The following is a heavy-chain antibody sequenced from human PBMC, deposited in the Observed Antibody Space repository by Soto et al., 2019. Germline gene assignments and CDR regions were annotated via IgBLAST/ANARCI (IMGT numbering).Heavy chain of an antibody. CDR1: GYTFTSYY. J-gene: IGHJ4*02. D-gene: IGHD6-19*01. CDR2: INPSGGST. Sequence: ASVKVSCKASGYTFTSYYMHWVRQAPGQGLEWMGIINPSGGSTSYAQKFQGRVTMTRDTSTSKVYMELSSLRSEDTATYYCAKNGQWLATPPGAWGQGTLVTVSS. V-gene: IGHV1-46*01. CDR3: AKNGQWLATPPGA.